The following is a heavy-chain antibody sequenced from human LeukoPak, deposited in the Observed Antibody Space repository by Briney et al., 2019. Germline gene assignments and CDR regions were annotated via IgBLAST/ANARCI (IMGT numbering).Heavy chain of an antibody. Sequence: ASVKVSCKASGYTFTNYDINWVRQATGQGPEWMGWINPNSGGTNYAQKFQGRVTMTRDTSISTAYMELSRLRSDDTAVYYCARDSELIYYGSGSYSYWGQGTLVTVSS. CDR2: INPNSGGT. J-gene: IGHJ4*02. CDR1: GYTFTNYD. D-gene: IGHD3-10*01. V-gene: IGHV1-2*02. CDR3: ARDSELIYYGSGSYSY.